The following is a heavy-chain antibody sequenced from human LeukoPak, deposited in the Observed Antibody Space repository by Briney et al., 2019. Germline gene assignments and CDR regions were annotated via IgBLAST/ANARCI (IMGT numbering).Heavy chain of an antibody. J-gene: IGHJ4*02. CDR1: GFTFTSYG. D-gene: IGHD6-19*01. Sequence: QSGGSLRLSCAASGFTFTSYGMHWVRQAPGEGLGWVALIWYDGFKSHQSYADSVKGRLTISGDSSKNTLYLQLNSLRAEDTALYYCVRERNSVAGFDYWGQGTLVTVSS. CDR3: VRERNSVAGFDY. V-gene: IGHV3-33*08. CDR2: IWYDGFKSHQ.